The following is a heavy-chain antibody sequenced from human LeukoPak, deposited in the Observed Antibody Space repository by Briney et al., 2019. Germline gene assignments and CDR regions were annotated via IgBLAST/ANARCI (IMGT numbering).Heavy chain of an antibody. CDR2: IYYSGST. CDR3: ARDSGSGYNWFDP. V-gene: IGHV4-59*01. CDR1: GGSISSYY. D-gene: IGHD6-19*01. Sequence: SETLSLTCTVSGGSISSYYWSWIRQPPGKGLEWIGYIYYSGSTNYNPSLKSRVTISVDTSKNQFSLKLSSVTAADTAVYYCARDSGSGYNWFDPWGQGTLVTVSS. J-gene: IGHJ5*02.